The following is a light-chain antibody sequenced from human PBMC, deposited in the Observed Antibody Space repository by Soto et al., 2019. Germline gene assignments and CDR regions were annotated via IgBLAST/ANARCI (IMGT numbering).Light chain of an antibody. CDR2: AAS. Sequence: DIQMTQSPSSLSASVGDRVTITCRASQTISTYLNWYQQNPGKAPKLLIYAASTLQRGVPPRFSGSRSGTDFPPTTSSLQPADFATYYYQQSHGSPYTFGEGTKLEIK. CDR3: QQSHGSPYT. V-gene: IGKV1-39*01. CDR1: QTISTY. J-gene: IGKJ2*01.